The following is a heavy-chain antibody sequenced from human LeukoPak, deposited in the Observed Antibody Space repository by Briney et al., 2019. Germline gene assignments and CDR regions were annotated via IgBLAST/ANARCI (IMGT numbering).Heavy chain of an antibody. V-gene: IGHV5-51*01. CDR3: ARQVRGYSYGPYDAFDI. J-gene: IGHJ3*02. Sequence: GESLKISCKGSGYSFTSYWIGWVRQMPGKGLEWMGIIYPGDSDTRYSPSFQGQVTISADKSTSTAYLQWSSLKASDTAMYYCARQVRGYSYGPYDAFDIWGQGTMVTVSS. CDR2: IYPGDSDT. CDR1: GYSFTSYW. D-gene: IGHD5-18*01.